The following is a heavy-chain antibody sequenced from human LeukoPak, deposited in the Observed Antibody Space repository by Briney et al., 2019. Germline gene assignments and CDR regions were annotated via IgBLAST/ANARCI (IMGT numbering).Heavy chain of an antibody. V-gene: IGHV3-48*01. Sequence: GGSLRLSCAASGFTFSSYSMNWVRRAPAEGLEGVSDISNSSSTIYYADSVKGRFTISRDNAKNSLYLQMNSLRAEDTAVYYCAKDRYSSGWYSDFDYWGQGTLVTVSS. CDR2: ISNSSSTI. J-gene: IGHJ4*02. CDR3: AKDRYSSGWYSDFDY. CDR1: GFTFSSYS. D-gene: IGHD6-19*01.